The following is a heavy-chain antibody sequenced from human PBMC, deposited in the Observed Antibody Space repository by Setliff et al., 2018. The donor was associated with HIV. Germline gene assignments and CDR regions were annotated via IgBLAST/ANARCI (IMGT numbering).Heavy chain of an antibody. J-gene: IGHJ6*03. CDR2: IMQDGSVK. V-gene: IGHV3-7*03. CDR1: GFSLSSYE. D-gene: IGHD2-15*01. CDR3: ARDVVEVSYNYYYYMDV. Sequence: GGSLRLSCVASGFSLSSYEMYWVRQAPGKGLEWVANIMQDGSVKYYVDSVKGRFTISRDNAKNSLFLQMNSLRAEDTAVYYCARDVVEVSYNYYYYMDVWGKGTTVTVSS.